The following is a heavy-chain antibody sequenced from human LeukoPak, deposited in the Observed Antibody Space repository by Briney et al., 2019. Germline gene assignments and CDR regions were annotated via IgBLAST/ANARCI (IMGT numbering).Heavy chain of an antibody. CDR2: INPNSGGT. CDR1: GYTFTGYY. J-gene: IGHJ5*02. D-gene: IGHD2-2*01. V-gene: IGHV1-2*02. Sequence: ASVKVSCKASGYTFTGYYMHWVRQAPGQGLEWMGWINPNSGGTSYAQKFQGRVTMTRDTSISTAYMELSRLRSDDTAVYYCARDSLYCSSTSCYLSNWFDPWGQGTLVTVSS. CDR3: ARDSLYCSSTSCYLSNWFDP.